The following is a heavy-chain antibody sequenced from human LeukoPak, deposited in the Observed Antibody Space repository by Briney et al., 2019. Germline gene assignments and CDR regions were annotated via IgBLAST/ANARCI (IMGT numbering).Heavy chain of an antibody. V-gene: IGHV3-30-3*01. D-gene: IGHD6-25*01. CDR2: ISYDGSNK. J-gene: IGHJ3*02. Sequence: GGSLRLSCAASGFTFSSYAMHWVRQAPGKGLEWVAVISYDGSNKYYADSVKGRFTISRDNSKNTLYLQMNSLRAEDTAVYYCARGTDSASVYAFDIWGQGTMVTVSS. CDR3: ARGTDSASVYAFDI. CDR1: GFTFSSYA.